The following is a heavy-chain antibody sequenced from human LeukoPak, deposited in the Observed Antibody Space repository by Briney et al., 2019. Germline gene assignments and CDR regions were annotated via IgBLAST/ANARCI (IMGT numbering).Heavy chain of an antibody. J-gene: IGHJ6*02. D-gene: IGHD3-3*01. Sequence: GGSLRLSCAASGFTFSSYRMSWVRQAPGKGLEWVANIKQDGSEKYYVDSVKGRFTISRDNAKNSLYLQMNSLRAEDTAVYYCAREGREWLWGDYYYYYGMDVWGQGTTVTVSS. CDR2: IKQDGSEK. V-gene: IGHV3-7*01. CDR3: AREGREWLWGDYYYYYGMDV. CDR1: GFTFSSYR.